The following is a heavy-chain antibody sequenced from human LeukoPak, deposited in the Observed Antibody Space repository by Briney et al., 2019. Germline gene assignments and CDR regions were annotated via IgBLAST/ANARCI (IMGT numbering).Heavy chain of an antibody. Sequence: GGSLRLSCAASGFTFSTYAMSWVRQAPGKGLEWVSSISGRGNNTYYADSVKGRFTISRDNSKNTLNLQVNSLRAKDTAIYYCARAYSSSWYDYWGQGTLVTVSS. CDR2: ISGRGNNT. CDR3: ARAYSSSWYDY. J-gene: IGHJ4*02. D-gene: IGHD6-13*01. CDR1: GFTFSTYA. V-gene: IGHV3-23*01.